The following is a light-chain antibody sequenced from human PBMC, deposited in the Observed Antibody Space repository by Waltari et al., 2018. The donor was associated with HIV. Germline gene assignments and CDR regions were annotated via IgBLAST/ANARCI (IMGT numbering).Light chain of an antibody. Sequence: QSVLAQPPSLSRAPGQRVTISCTGSSSNIGAGYDVPWYPHLPGTAPKLLIYGNSNRPSGVPDRFSGSKSGTSASLAITGLQAEDEADYYCQSYDSSLSGPPYVFGTGTKVTVL. CDR1: SSNIGAGYD. CDR2: GNS. CDR3: QSYDSSLSGPPYV. J-gene: IGLJ1*01. V-gene: IGLV1-40*01.